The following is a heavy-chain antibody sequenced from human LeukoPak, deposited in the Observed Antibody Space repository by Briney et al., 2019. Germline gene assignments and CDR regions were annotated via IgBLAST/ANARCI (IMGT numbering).Heavy chain of an antibody. J-gene: IGHJ5*02. CDR3: ARRIYFDSTFDL. Sequence: SETLSLTCTVSGDSISRFYWSWIRLPPGKGLEWIGYVSSSGGTKYNPSLKSPVTISLDTSKNQVSLKLTSVTAADTAVYYCARRIYFDSTFDLWGQGTLVTVSS. V-gene: IGHV4-59*08. D-gene: IGHD3-9*01. CDR2: VSSSGGT. CDR1: GDSISRFY.